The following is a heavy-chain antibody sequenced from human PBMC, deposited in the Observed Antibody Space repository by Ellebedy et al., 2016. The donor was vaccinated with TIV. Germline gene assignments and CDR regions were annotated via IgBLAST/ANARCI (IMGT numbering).Heavy chain of an antibody. CDR1: GFTFNYYA. CDR2: ISYDGSNK. V-gene: IGHV3-30-3*01. Sequence: GGSLRLSCAASGFTFNYYAMHWVRQAPGKGLEWVAVISYDGSNKYYADSVKGRFTISRDNSKNTLYLQMNSLRAEDTAVYYCAKDRSLAGDYWGQGTLVTVSS. CDR3: AKDRSLAGDY. J-gene: IGHJ4*02. D-gene: IGHD3-16*02.